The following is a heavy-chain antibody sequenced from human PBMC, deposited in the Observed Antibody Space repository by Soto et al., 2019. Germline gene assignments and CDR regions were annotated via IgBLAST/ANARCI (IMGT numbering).Heavy chain of an antibody. Sequence: ASVKVSCKVYGYTFNSYDFTWVRQAPGQGLEWMGWIGAYTGNTNYAEKFQGRVSLTIDASTSTAYMELRSLTADDTARYYCARNNIHGLDLWG. CDR1: GYTFNSYD. CDR2: IGAYTGNT. CDR3: ARNNIHGLDL. D-gene: IGHD1-20*01. V-gene: IGHV1-18*01. J-gene: IGHJ6*02.